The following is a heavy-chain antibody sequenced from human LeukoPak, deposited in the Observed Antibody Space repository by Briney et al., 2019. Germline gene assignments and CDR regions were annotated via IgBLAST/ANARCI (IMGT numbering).Heavy chain of an antibody. Sequence: PSQTLSLTCTVSGGSISSGSYYWSWIRQPAGKGLEWIERIYTSGSTNYNPSLKSRVTISVDTSKNQFSLKLSSVTAADTAVYYCARGRRAVGSDAFDIWGQGTMVTVSS. D-gene: IGHD6-19*01. CDR2: IYTSGST. J-gene: IGHJ3*02. V-gene: IGHV4-61*02. CDR1: GGSISSGSYY. CDR3: ARGRRAVGSDAFDI.